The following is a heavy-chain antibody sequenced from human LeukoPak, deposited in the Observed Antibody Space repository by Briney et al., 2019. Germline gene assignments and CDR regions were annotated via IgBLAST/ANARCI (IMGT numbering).Heavy chain of an antibody. CDR2: ISYDGGNK. CDR3: ARASGSPIHYCYYSMDV. J-gene: IGHJ6*03. Sequence: VRSLRLSCAASGVTFSSHALRWVREAPGKGLEWGAGISYDGGNKYYADPVKGRFTISRDNSKNTLYLQMHRLTAEDTAVYHCARASGSPIHYCYYSMDVWGKRTTVTVSS. D-gene: IGHD6-13*01. CDR1: GVTFSSHA. V-gene: IGHV3-30*04.